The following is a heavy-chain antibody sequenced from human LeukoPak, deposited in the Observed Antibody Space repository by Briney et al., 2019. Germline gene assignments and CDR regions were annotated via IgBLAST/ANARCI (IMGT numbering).Heavy chain of an antibody. V-gene: IGHV4-59*01. CDR2: IYYSGST. D-gene: IGHD2-2*01. J-gene: IGHJ6*03. Sequence: PSETLSLTCTVSGGSISSYYWSWIRQPPGKGLEWIGYIYYSGSTNYNPSLKSRVTISVDTSKNQFSLKLSSVTAADTAVYYCERAGVVPAAIYYYMDVWGKGTTVTVSS. CDR3: ERAGVVPAAIYYYMDV. CDR1: GGSISSYY.